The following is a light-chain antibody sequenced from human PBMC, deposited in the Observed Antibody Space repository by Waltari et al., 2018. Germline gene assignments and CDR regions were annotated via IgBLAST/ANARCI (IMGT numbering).Light chain of an antibody. CDR2: AAS. CDR1: QPINHW. Sequence: DIQMTQSPSSVSASVGDRVTITCRARQPINHWLAWYQQKPGKAPELLISAASTLQRGVPSRFSGSGSGTDFTLSISSLQPEDFATYFCQQGHSFPLTFGQGTKVEIK. CDR3: QQGHSFPLT. V-gene: IGKV1-12*01. J-gene: IGKJ1*01.